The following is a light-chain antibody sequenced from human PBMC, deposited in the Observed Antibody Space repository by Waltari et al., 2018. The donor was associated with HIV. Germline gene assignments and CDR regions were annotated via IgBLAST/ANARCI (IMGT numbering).Light chain of an antibody. CDR2: WAS. CDR3: QQYYTTPSA. J-gene: IGKJ1*01. V-gene: IGKV4-1*01. CDR1: QSVSTY. Sequence: EIVLTQSPATLSLSPGERATLSCRASQSVSTYLAWYQQKPGQPPKLLIYWASTRESGVPDRFSGSGSATDFTLTISSLQPEDVAVYYCQQYYTTPSAFGQGTKVEIK.